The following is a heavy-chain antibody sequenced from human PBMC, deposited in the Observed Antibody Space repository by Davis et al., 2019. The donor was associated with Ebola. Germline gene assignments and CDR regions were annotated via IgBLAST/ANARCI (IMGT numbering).Heavy chain of an antibody. CDR1: GGSVSSGSYY. CDR3: ARDSSSWYGSVDIDY. Sequence: MPSETLSLTCTVSGGSVSSGSYYWSWIRQPPGKGLEWIGYIYYSGSTNYNPSLKSRVTISVDTSKNQFSLKLSSVTAADTAVYYCARDSSSWYGSVDIDYWGQGTLVTVSS. V-gene: IGHV4-61*01. D-gene: IGHD6-13*01. CDR2: IYYSGST. J-gene: IGHJ4*02.